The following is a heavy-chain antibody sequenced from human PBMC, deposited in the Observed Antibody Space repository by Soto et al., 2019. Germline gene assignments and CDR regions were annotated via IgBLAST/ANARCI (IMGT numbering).Heavy chain of an antibody. Sequence: ASVKVSCKASGYTFTSYGISWVRQAPGQGLEGMGWISAYNGNTNYAQKLQGRVTMTTDTSTSTAYMELRSLRSDDTAVYYCARGPPLHYYEYDDIWGQGTMVTVSS. D-gene: IGHD3-22*01. V-gene: IGHV1-18*01. J-gene: IGHJ3*02. CDR2: ISAYNGNT. CDR3: ARGPPLHYYEYDDI. CDR1: GYTFTSYG.